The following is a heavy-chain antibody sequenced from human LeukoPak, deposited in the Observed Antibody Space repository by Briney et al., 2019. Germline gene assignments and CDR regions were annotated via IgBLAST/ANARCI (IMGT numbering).Heavy chain of an antibody. Sequence: SETLSLTCAVYGGSFSGYYWSWIRQPPGKGLEWIGEINHSGSTNYNPSLKSRVTISVDTSKNQFSLKLSSVTAADTAVYYCASSTTIFGYYYYGMDVWGQGTTVTVSS. V-gene: IGHV4-34*01. CDR1: GGSFSGYY. D-gene: IGHD3-3*01. CDR2: INHSGST. J-gene: IGHJ6*02. CDR3: ASSTTIFGYYYYGMDV.